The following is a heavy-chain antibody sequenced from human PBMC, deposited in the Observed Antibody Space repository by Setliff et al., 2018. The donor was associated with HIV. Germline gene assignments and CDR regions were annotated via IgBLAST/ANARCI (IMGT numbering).Heavy chain of an antibody. CDR2: IYTSGST. CDR1: GGSFSGYY. Sequence: SETLSLTCAVYGGSFSGYYWSWIRQPAGKGLEWIGRIYTSGSTNYNPSLKSRVTISVDTSKNQFSLKLSSVTAADTAVYYCARDGRYSFGYNWFDPWGQGTLVTVSS. D-gene: IGHD5-18*01. V-gene: IGHV4-4*07. CDR3: ARDGRYSFGYNWFDP. J-gene: IGHJ5*02.